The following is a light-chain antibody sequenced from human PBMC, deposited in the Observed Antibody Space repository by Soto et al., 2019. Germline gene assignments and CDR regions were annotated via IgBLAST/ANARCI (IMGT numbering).Light chain of an antibody. J-gene: IGKJ1*01. CDR1: QSVSSSY. CDR3: QQYGSSPPTWT. CDR2: GTS. V-gene: IGKV3-20*01. Sequence: IVLAQSPGTLSVSPGERATLSCRASQSVSSSYLAWYQQKPGQAPRLLIYGTSSRATGIPDRFSGSGSVTDFTRTISRLEPEQFAGYYCQQYGSSPPTWTFGQGTKVDIK.